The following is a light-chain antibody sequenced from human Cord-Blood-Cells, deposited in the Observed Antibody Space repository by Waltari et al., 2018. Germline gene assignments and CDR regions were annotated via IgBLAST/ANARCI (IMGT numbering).Light chain of an antibody. CDR3: QQYNNWPLYT. CDR1: QSVSSN. CDR2: GAS. J-gene: IGKJ2*01. V-gene: IGKV3-15*01. Sequence: EIVMTQSPATLSVSAGERATLSCRATQSVSSNLAWYQQKPGQAPRLLIYGASTRATVIPARFSASGSGTEFTLTISSLQSEDFTVYYCQQYNNWPLYTCGQRNKLEIK.